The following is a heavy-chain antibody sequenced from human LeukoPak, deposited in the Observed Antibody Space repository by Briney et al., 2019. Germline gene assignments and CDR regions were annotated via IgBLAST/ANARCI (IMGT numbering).Heavy chain of an antibody. CDR2: ISPRGGGT. CDR1: GFTFSSYG. CDR3: ARDLAWGAFDY. Sequence: PGGSLRLSCEASGFTFSSYGMHWVRQAPGKGLEWLSGISPRGGGTYYADSVKGRFTISRDDSKNTLSLQMNSLTVEDTAVYYCARDLAWGAFDYWGQGTLVTVSS. D-gene: IGHD7-27*01. J-gene: IGHJ4*02. V-gene: IGHV3-23*01.